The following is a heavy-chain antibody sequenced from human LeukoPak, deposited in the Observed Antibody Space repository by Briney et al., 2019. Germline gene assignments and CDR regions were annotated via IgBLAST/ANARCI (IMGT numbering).Heavy chain of an antibody. D-gene: IGHD6-13*01. CDR3: ARDPYSSSWYYGMDV. Sequence: GGSLRLSCAASGFTFSSYAMSWVRQAPGKGLEWVSAISGSGGSTYYADSVKGRFTISRDNSQDTLYLQMNSLRAEDTAVYYCARDPYSSSWYYGMDVWGQGTTVTVSS. V-gene: IGHV3-23*01. J-gene: IGHJ6*02. CDR1: GFTFSSYA. CDR2: ISGSGGST.